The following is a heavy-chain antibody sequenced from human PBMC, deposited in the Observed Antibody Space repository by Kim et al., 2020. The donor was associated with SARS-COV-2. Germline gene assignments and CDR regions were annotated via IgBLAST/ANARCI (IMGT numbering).Heavy chain of an antibody. CDR3: ARHGYRYTFVPPWFDP. V-gene: IGHV5-10-1*01. Sequence: PSFQGHVTISADKSISTAYLQWSSLKASDTAMYYCARHGYRYTFVPPWFDPWGQGTLVTVSS. J-gene: IGHJ5*02. D-gene: IGHD5-12*01.